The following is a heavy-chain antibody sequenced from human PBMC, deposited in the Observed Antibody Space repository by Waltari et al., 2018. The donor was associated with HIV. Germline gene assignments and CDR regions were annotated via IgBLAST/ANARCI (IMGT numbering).Heavy chain of an antibody. J-gene: IGHJ4*02. CDR1: GFRFSIYG. V-gene: IGHV3-33*01. Sequence: QVQLVESGGGVVQPGRSLRLSCAASGFRFSIYGMHWVRQAPGKGLEGVEAKWPDGGIKYYVDAGKGRFTISRDNSKKTLYLQMNSLRAEDTAVYFCARDSQAANDSLDCWGQGTLVTVSS. CDR2: KWPDGGIK. CDR3: ARDSQAANDSLDC. D-gene: IGHD3-16*01.